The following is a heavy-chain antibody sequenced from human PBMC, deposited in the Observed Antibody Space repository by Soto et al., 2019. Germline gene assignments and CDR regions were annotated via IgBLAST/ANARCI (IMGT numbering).Heavy chain of an antibody. D-gene: IGHD1-1*01. J-gene: IGHJ6*02. CDR2: INGGTGQT. CDR3: ARGKGMEENYYYYGLDI. CDR1: GYSFSTYA. Sequence: QVQVVQSGAEVKKPGASVKVSCKASGYSFSTYAMHWVRQAPGQSLEWMGWINGGTGQTKFSQRFKDRITITRDTSASTAYMELSSLRSEDTAVYYCARGKGMEENYYYYGLDIWGQGTTVTISS. V-gene: IGHV1-3*01.